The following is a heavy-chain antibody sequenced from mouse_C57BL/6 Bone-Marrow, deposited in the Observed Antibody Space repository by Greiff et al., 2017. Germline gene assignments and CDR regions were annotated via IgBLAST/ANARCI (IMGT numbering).Heavy chain of an antibody. D-gene: IGHD3-1*01. CDR2: IDPETGGT. J-gene: IGHJ2*01. CDR1: GYTFTDYE. Sequence: VQRVESGAELVRPGASVTLSCKASGYTFTDYEMHWVKQTPVHGLEWIGAIDPETGGTAYNQKFKGKAILTADKSSSTAYMELRSLTSEDSAVYYCTRPGWAYFDYWGQGTTLTVSS. CDR3: TRPGWAYFDY. V-gene: IGHV1-15*01.